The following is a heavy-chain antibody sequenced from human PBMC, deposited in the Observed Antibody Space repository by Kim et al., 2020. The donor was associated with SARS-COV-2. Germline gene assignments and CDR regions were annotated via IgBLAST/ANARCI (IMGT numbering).Heavy chain of an antibody. J-gene: IGHJ4*02. D-gene: IGHD5-12*01. V-gene: IGHV4-59*13. CDR3: ARRHRDSYSGYDWALGD. CDR2: IYYSGST. CDR1: GGSISSYY. Sequence: SETLSLTCTVSGGSISSYYWSWIRQPPGKGLEWIGYIYYSGSTNYNPSLKSRATISVDTSKNQFSLKLSSVTAADTAVYYCARRHRDSYSGYDWALGDWGQGTLVTVSS.